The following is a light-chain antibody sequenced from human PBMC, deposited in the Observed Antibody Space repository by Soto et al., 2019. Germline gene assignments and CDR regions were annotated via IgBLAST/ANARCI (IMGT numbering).Light chain of an antibody. CDR3: QQYGGSPQT. CDR2: GES. V-gene: IGKV3-20*01. J-gene: IGKJ1*01. CDR1: QSVSNY. Sequence: EIVLTQSPGTLSLSPGERATLSFRASQSVSNYLVWYQQKLGHAPRLLISGESSRATGIPDRFSGSGSGTEFTLTIRRLEHEDFAVYYCQQYGGSPQTFGQGTKVEIK.